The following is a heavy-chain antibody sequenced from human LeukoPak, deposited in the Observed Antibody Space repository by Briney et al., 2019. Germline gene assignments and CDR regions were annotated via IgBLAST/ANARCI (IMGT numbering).Heavy chain of an antibody. CDR3: ARAVRDRKYGYAFDI. CDR2: IYYSGST. Sequence: SETLSLTCTVSGASISSSSYYWTWIRQPPGKGLEWIGYIYYSGSTNYNPSLKSRVTISVDTSKNQFSLKLHSVTAADTAVYYCARAVRDRKYGYAFDIWGQGTMVTVSS. J-gene: IGHJ3*02. D-gene: IGHD4-17*01. CDR1: GASISSSSYY. V-gene: IGHV4-61*01.